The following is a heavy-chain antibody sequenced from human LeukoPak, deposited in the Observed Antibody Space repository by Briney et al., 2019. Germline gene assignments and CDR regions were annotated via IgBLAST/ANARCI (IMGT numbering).Heavy chain of an antibody. J-gene: IGHJ4*02. CDR1: GDSVSSNSVA. Sequence: SQTLSLTCGISGDSVSSNSVAWSWIRQSPSRGLEWLGRTYYRSKWYNDYAVSVKSRITINPDTSKNQFSLQLNSLTPEDTAVYYCARAMGLAAAGHRAFDYWGQGTLVTVSS. D-gene: IGHD6-13*01. V-gene: IGHV6-1*01. CDR3: ARAMGLAAAGHRAFDY. CDR2: TYYRSKWYN.